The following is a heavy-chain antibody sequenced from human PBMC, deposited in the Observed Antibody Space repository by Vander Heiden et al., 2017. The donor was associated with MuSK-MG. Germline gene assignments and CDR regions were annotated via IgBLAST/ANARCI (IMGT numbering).Heavy chain of an antibody. J-gene: IGHJ3*02. D-gene: IGHD1-26*01. CDR3: ARNPPDVGAFDI. CDR1: GGSFRGHY. CDR2: IYHSGST. V-gene: IGHV4-34*01. Sequence: QVQLHQWGAGLLKPSETLSLTCAVYGGSFRGHYWSWIRRPPGKGLEWIGEIYHSGSTNSNPSLKRRVTISVDTSKNQFSLKLSSVTAADTAVYYCARNPPDVGAFDIWGQGTMVTVSS.